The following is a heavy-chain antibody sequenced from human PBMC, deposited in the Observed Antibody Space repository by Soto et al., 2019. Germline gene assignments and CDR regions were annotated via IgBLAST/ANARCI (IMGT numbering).Heavy chain of an antibody. Sequence: QVQLVQSGAEVKKPGSSVNVSCKTSGVSFNNNGIGWVRQAPGHGLEWMGGVSPPFRSSNYARKFQGRISITAYASTGTVNMELSSLTSEDTAQYYCARVLYYGSGSYSPYGMDVWGQGTTVTVSS. CDR1: GVSFNNNG. CDR3: ARVLYYGSGSYSPYGMDV. J-gene: IGHJ6*02. D-gene: IGHD3-10*01. CDR2: VSPPFRSS. V-gene: IGHV1-69*01.